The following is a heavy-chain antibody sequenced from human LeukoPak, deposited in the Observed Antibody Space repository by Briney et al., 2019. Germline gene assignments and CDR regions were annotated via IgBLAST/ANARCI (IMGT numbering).Heavy chain of an antibody. D-gene: IGHD4-17*01. Sequence: TGGSLRLSCATSGFTVSGKYMSWVRQAPGKGLEWVSVIYSGGRTYYADSVKGRFTISRDNSKNTLYLQMNSLRVADTAVYYCASRTVGDYPYFDHWGQGTLVTVSS. J-gene: IGHJ4*02. V-gene: IGHV3-66*01. CDR2: IYSGGRT. CDR3: ASRTVGDYPYFDH. CDR1: GFTVSGKY.